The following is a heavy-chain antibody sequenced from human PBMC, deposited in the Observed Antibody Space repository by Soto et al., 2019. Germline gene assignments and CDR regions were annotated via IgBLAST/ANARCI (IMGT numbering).Heavy chain of an antibody. D-gene: IGHD6-6*01. CDR1: GFTFSSYA. CDR2: ISGSGGST. J-gene: IGHJ6*02. V-gene: IGHV3-23*01. Sequence: SGGSLRLSCAASGFTFSSYAMSWVRQAPGKGLEWVSAISGSGGSTYYADSVKGRFTISRDNSKNTLYLQMNSLRAEDTAVYYCAKARVGSSSSPYYYGMDVWGQGTTVTV. CDR3: AKARVGSSSSPYYYGMDV.